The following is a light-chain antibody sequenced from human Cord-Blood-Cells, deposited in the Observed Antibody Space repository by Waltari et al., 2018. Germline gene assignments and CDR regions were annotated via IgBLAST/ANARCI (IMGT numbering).Light chain of an antibody. CDR1: QSVSSY. CDR3: QQRSNWPRWT. Sequence: EIVLTQSPATLSLSPGERATLSCRASQSVSSYLAWYQQKPGQAPRLLIYDASNWATGIPARFSGSGSGTDFTLTISSLEPEDFAVYYCQQRSNWPRWTFGQGTKVEIK. V-gene: IGKV3-11*01. CDR2: DAS. J-gene: IGKJ1*01.